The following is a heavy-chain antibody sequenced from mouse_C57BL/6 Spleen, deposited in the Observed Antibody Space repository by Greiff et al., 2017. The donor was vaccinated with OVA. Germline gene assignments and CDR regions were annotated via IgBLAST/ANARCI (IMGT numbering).Heavy chain of an antibody. CDR1: GFTFSSYA. CDR2: ISDGGSYT. Sequence: DVKLVESGGGLVKPGGSPKLSCAASGFTFSSYAMSWVRQTPEKRLEWVATISDGGSYTYYPDNVKGRFTISRDNAKNNLYLQMSHLKSEDTAMYYCARDRANRYWGQGTLVTVSA. D-gene: IGHD3-3*01. CDR3: ARDRANRY. J-gene: IGHJ3*01. V-gene: IGHV5-4*01.